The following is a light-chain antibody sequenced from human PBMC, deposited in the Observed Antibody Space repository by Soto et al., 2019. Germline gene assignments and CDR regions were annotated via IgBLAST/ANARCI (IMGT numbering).Light chain of an antibody. CDR1: QGISSY. CDR2: AAS. CDR3: QQSYSTPGFT. Sequence: DIQMTQSPSSVSASVGDRVTITCRASQGISSYLNWYQQKPGKAPKLLIYAASSLQSGVPSRFSGSGSGTDFTLTISSLQPEDFATYYCQQSYSTPGFTFGPGTKVDIK. V-gene: IGKV1-39*01. J-gene: IGKJ3*01.